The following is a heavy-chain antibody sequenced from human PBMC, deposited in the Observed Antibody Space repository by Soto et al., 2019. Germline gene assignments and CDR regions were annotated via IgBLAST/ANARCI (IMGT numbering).Heavy chain of an antibody. CDR1: GLTFSSYA. Sequence: GGTLRLSCAASGLTFSSYAMHWVGQAQGKALHRVAVTSYDGSNKYYADSVKGRFTVSRNNSRNTLYLQMNSLRAEDTSGYYRARTSTGCVGAARDAWQLALDYWGQGPLVTVSS. J-gene: IGHJ4*02. CDR2: TSYDGSNK. V-gene: IGHV3-30-3*01. D-gene: IGHD2-2*01. CDR3: ARTSTGCVGAARDAWQLALDY.